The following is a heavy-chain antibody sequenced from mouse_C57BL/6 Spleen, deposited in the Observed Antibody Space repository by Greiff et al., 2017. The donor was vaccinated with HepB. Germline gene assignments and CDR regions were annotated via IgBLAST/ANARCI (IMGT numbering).Heavy chain of an antibody. CDR2: IDPSDSYT. CDR1: GYTFTSYW. CDR3: ARTAYYYENAMDY. V-gene: IGHV1-69*01. J-gene: IGHJ4*01. D-gene: IGHD1-1*01. Sequence: QVQLQQPGAELVMPGASVKLSCKASGYTFTSYWMHWVKQRPGQGLEWIGEIDPSDSYTNYNQKFKGKSTLTVDKSSSTAYMQLSSLTSEDSAVYYCARTAYYYENAMDYWGQGTSVTVSS.